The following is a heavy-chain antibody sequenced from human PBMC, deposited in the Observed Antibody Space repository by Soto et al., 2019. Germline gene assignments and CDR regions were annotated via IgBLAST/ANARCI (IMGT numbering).Heavy chain of an antibody. V-gene: IGHV4-4*02. CDR1: GGSISSSNW. D-gene: IGHD6-13*01. J-gene: IGHJ3*02. CDR2: IYHSGST. CDR3: ARRGGASSWSRAAFEI. Sequence: PSETLSLTCAVSGGSISSSNWWSWVRQPPGKGLEWIGEIYHSGSTNYNPSLKSRVTISVDKSKNQFSLKLSSVTAADTAVYYCARRGGASSWSRAAFEIWGQGTMVTV.